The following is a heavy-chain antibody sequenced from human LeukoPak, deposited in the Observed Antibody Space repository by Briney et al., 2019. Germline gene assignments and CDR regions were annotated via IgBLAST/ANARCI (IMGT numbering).Heavy chain of an antibody. J-gene: IGHJ6*02. V-gene: IGHV4-34*01. CDR3: ARGATIFGVVHYYYYGMDV. Sequence: SETLSLTCAVYGGSFSGYYWSWIRQPPGKGLEWIEEINHSGSTNYNPSLKSRVTISVDTSKNQFSLKLSSVTAADTAVYYCARGATIFGVVHYYYYGMDVWGQGTTVTVSS. CDR1: GGSFSGYY. D-gene: IGHD3-3*01. CDR2: INHSGST.